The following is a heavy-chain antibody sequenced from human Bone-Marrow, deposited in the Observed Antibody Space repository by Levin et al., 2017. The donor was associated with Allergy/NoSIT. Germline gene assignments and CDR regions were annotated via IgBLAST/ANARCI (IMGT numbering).Heavy chain of an antibody. J-gene: IGHJ4*02. V-gene: IGHV3-23*01. CDR2: ISGSGATA. CDR3: AKDKNYDSSGFDY. CDR1: GFSFRSYT. D-gene: IGHD3-22*01. Sequence: GESLKISCAASGFSFRSYTMGWVRQAPGKGLEWVSGISGSGATAYYADSVKGRFTISRDNSKNTVYLQMSSLRAEDTAAYYCAKDKNYDSSGFDYWGQGTLVTVSS.